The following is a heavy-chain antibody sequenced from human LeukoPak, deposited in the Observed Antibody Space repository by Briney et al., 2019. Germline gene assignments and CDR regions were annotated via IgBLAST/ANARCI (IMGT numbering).Heavy chain of an antibody. D-gene: IGHD3-3*01. Sequence: GGSLRLSCAASGFTFSSYGMHWVRQAPGKGLEWVAVISYDGSNKYYADSVKGRFTISRDNSKNTLHLQMNSLRAEDTAVYYCAKDTNPGPFLRFLEWSHSSDGGDYYYYGMDVWGQGTTVTVSS. V-gene: IGHV3-30*18. CDR1: GFTFSSYG. CDR2: ISYDGSNK. J-gene: IGHJ6*02. CDR3: AKDTNPGPFLRFLEWSHSSDGGDYYYYGMDV.